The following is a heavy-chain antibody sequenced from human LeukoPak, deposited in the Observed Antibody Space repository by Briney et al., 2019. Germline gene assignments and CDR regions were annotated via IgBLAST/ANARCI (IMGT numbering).Heavy chain of an antibody. CDR3: ARVNVVVVAATRSHYFDY. V-gene: IGHV4-38-2*01. CDR1: GYSISGGYY. J-gene: IGHJ4*02. CDR2: IYHSGST. D-gene: IGHD2-15*01. Sequence: SETLSLTCAVSGYSISGGYYWGWIRQPPGKGLEWIGSIYHSGSTYYNPSLKSRVTISVDTSKNQFSLKLSSVTAADTAVYYCARVNVVVVAATRSHYFDYWGQGTLVTVSS.